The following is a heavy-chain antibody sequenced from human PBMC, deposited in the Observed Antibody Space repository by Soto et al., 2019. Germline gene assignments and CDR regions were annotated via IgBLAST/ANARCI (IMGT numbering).Heavy chain of an antibody. CDR3: AKGERPYSSSPYPFDY. D-gene: IGHD6-13*01. Sequence: GGSLRLSCAASGFTFSSYGMHWVRQAPGKGLEWVAVISYDGSNKYYADYVKGRFTISRDNSKNTLYLQMNSLRAEDTAVYYCAKGERPYSSSPYPFDYWGQGTLVTVSS. CDR2: ISYDGSNK. CDR1: GFTFSSYG. V-gene: IGHV3-30*18. J-gene: IGHJ4*02.